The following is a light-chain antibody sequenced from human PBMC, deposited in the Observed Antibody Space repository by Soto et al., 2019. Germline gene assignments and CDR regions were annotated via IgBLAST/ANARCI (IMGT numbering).Light chain of an antibody. CDR1: QSISSY. CDR2: AAS. CDR3: QQSYSSPIT. V-gene: IGKV1-39*01. J-gene: IGKJ5*01. Sequence: DIQMTQSPGSLSGFVGDRCTITCRASQSISSYLNWYLQKPGKAPKVLIYAASSLQSGVPSRFSGSGSGTDFTLTISSLQPEDFATYYCQQSYSSPITFGQGTRLEIK.